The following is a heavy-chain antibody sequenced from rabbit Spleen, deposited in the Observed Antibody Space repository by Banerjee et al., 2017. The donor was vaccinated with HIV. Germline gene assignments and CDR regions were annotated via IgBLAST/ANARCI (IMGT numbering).Heavy chain of an antibody. J-gene: IGHJ6*01. V-gene: IGHV1S45*01. CDR2: VYAGSSGST. Sequence: QEQLKESGGGLVKPGASLTLTCKASGFSFNSGYDMCWVRQAPGKGLEWIACVYAGSSGSTYSATWAKGRFTISKTSSTTVTLQMTSLTAADTATYFCARDTGTSFSTYGMDLWGQGTLVTVS. CDR1: GFSFNSGYD. D-gene: IGHD8-1*01. CDR3: ARDTGTSFSTYGMDL.